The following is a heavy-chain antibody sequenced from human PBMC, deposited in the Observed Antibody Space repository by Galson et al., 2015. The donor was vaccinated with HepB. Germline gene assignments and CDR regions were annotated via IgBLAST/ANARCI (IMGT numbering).Heavy chain of an antibody. CDR1: GFTFSSYA. CDR3: ARDYASSWYFNHYYGMDV. D-gene: IGHD6-13*01. Sequence: LRLSCAASGFTFSSYAMHWVRQAPGKGLEWVAVISYDGSNIYYADSVKGRFTISRDNSKNTLYLQMNSLRAEDTAVYYCARDYASSWYFNHYYGMDVWGQGTTVTVSS. V-gene: IGHV3-30*04. J-gene: IGHJ6*02. CDR2: ISYDGSNI.